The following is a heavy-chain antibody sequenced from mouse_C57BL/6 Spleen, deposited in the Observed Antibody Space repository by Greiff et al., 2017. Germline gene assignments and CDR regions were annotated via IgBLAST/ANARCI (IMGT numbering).Heavy chain of an antibody. CDR3: ARAVTGTGLAY. V-gene: IGHV3-6*01. Sequence: EVQLQESGPGLVKPSPSLSLTCSVTGYSITSGYYWNWIRQFPGNQLEWMGYISYDGSNNYNPSLKNRISITRDTSKNQFFLKLNSLTTEDTATYYWARAVTGTGLAYWGQGTLVTVSA. J-gene: IGHJ3*01. CDR1: GYSITSGYY. D-gene: IGHD4-1*01. CDR2: ISYDGSN.